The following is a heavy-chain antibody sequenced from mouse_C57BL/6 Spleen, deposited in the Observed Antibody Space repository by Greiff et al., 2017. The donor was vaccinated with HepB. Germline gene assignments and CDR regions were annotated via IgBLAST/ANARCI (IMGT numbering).Heavy chain of an antibody. CDR3: ARSGTAQAPAWFAY. V-gene: IGHV1-52*01. CDR1: GYTFTSYW. CDR2: IDPSDSET. J-gene: IGHJ3*01. Sequence: QVQLQQPGAELVRPGSSVKLSCKASGYTFTSYWMHWVKQRPIQGLEWIGNIDPSDSETHYNQKFKDKATLTVDKSSSTAYMQLSSLTSEDSAVYYCARSGTAQAPAWFAYWGQGTLVTVSA. D-gene: IGHD3-2*02.